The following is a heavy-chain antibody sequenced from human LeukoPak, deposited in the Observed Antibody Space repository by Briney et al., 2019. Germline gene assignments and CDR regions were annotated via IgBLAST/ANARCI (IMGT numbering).Heavy chain of an antibody. D-gene: IGHD1-1*01. CDR3: ARGDDSYYYYMGV. V-gene: IGHV3-20*04. J-gene: IGHJ6*03. CDR2: INWNGGST. CDR1: GFTFDDYG. Sequence: GGSLRLSCATSGFTFDDYGMSWVRQAPGKGLEWVSGINWNGGSTGYADSVKGRFTISRDNAKNSLYLQMNSLRAEDTALYYCARGDDSYYYYMGVWGKGTTVTVSS.